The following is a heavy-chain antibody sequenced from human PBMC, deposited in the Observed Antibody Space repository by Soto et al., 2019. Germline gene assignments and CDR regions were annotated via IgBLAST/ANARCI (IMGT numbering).Heavy chain of an antibody. J-gene: IGHJ6*04. CDR3: ARGQIFGYSGYEPLGRLDF. CDR1: GYSFTNND. V-gene: IGHV1-8*01. CDR2: MNPNSGNT. D-gene: IGHD5-12*01. Sequence: WASVKVSCKASGYSFTNNDINWVRQATGQGLEWMGWMNPNSGNTGYAQKFQGRLTLTRSTSTSTAYMELNSLRSDDTAVYFCARGQIFGYSGYEPLGRLDFWGKGATATVSP.